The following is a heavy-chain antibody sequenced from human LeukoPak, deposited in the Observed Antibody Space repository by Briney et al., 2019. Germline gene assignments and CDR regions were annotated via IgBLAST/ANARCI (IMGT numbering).Heavy chain of an antibody. V-gene: IGHV3-30*18. J-gene: IGHJ4*02. Sequence: GGSLRLSCAASGFTFSSYGMHWVRQAPGKGLEWVAVISYDGSNKYYADSVKGRFTISRDNSKNTLYLQMNSLRAEDTAVYYCAKDYIPFSIAAAGALDYWGQGTLVTVSS. D-gene: IGHD6-13*01. CDR2: ISYDGSNK. CDR3: AKDYIPFSIAAAGALDY. CDR1: GFTFSSYG.